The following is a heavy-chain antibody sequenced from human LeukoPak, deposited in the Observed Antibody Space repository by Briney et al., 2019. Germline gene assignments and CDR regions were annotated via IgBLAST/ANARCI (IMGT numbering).Heavy chain of an antibody. CDR1: GGSISSYY. V-gene: IGHV4-59*01. J-gene: IGHJ4*02. CDR3: ARYPNGGWYGFDY. CDR2: IYHSGST. D-gene: IGHD6-19*01. Sequence: TSETLSLTCTVSGGSISSYYWSWIRQPPGKGLEWIGYIYHSGSTNYNPSLKSRVTIPVDTSKNQFSLKLSSVTAADTAVYYCARYPNGGWYGFDYWGQGTLVTVSS.